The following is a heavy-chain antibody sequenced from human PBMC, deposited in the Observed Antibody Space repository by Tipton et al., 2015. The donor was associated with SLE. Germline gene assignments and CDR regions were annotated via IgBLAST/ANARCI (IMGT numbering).Heavy chain of an antibody. D-gene: IGHD2-15*01. CDR3: VPRQVDFDH. CDR1: GLTFSSYG. J-gene: IGHJ4*02. Sequence: SGLTFSSYGIHWVRQAPGEGLEWVSVISGGGDSTSYADPVRGRFTVSRDNSKNTLYLQMDSLRGDDTAVYYCVPRQVDFDHWGQGTLVSVSS. V-gene: IGHV3-23*01. CDR2: ISGGGDST.